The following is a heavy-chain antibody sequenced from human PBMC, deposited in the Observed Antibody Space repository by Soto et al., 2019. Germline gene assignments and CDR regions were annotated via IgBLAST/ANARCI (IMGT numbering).Heavy chain of an antibody. J-gene: IGHJ6*02. D-gene: IGHD1-1*01. CDR2: ISPYTDNT. CDR1: GYPFTTCG. V-gene: IGHV1-18*04. Sequence: ASVKVSCKASGYPFTTCGITWVRQAPWQGLVWLGWISPYTDNTNYAQKLQGRVTMTTDTSTSTAYMELRSLRSDDTAVYYCARENWNYDYYYGMDVWGQGTTVTVSS. CDR3: ARENWNYDYYYGMDV.